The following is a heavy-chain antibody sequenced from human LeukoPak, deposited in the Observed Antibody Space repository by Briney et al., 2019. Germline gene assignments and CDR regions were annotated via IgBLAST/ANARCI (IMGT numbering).Heavy chain of an antibody. Sequence: SETLSLTCTVSGGSLNDYYWSWIRQSPEKGVEWIGYIHYSGLTVYTPSLKSRVTISVDTSKNHFSLKLSSVTAADTAIYYCAREVRRGGAFDFWGQGTMVTVSS. CDR3: AREVRRGGAFDF. J-gene: IGHJ3*01. CDR1: GGSLNDYY. CDR2: IHYSGLT. V-gene: IGHV4-59*01. D-gene: IGHD3-10*01.